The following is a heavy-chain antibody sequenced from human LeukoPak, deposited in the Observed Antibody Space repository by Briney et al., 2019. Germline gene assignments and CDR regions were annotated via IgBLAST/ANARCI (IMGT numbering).Heavy chain of an antibody. CDR1: GGTFSSYA. J-gene: IGHJ3*02. CDR3: ARTYCSSTSCYGNAFDI. V-gene: IGHV1-69*04. Sequence: ASVKVSCKASGGTFSSYAISWVRQAPGQGLEWMGRIIPILGIANYAQKFQGRVTITADKSTSTAYMELSSLRSEDTAVYYCARTYCSSTSCYGNAFDIWGQGTMVTVSS. CDR2: IIPILGIA. D-gene: IGHD2-2*01.